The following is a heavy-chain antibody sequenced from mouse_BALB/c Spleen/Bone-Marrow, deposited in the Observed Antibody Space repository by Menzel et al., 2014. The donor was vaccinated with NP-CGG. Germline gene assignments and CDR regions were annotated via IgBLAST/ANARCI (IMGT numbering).Heavy chain of an antibody. Sequence: EVQLVESGPDLVKPSQSLSLPCTVTGYSITSGYXWHWXRQXXXNKLEWMGYIHXSGSTNYNPSLKSRISITRDTSKNQFFLQLNSVTTEDTATYYCASSTTVVADGYFDVWGAGTTVTVSS. CDR3: ASSTTVVADGYFDV. J-gene: IGHJ1*01. CDR1: GYSITSGYX. V-gene: IGHV3-1*02. CDR2: IHXSGST. D-gene: IGHD1-1*01.